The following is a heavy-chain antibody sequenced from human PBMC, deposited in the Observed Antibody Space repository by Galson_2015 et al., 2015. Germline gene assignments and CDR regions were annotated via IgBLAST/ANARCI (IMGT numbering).Heavy chain of an antibody. CDR1: GFTFSSYW. CDR3: ARGSMNYYYDSSGYLGY. D-gene: IGHD3-22*01. CDR2: IIPIFGTA. V-gene: IGHV1-69*01. Sequence: SCAASGFTFSSYWMSWVRQAPGQGLEWMGGIIPIFGTANYAQKFQGRVTITADESTSTAYMELSSLRSEDTAVYYCARGSMNYYYDSSGYLGYWGQGTLVTVSS. J-gene: IGHJ4*02.